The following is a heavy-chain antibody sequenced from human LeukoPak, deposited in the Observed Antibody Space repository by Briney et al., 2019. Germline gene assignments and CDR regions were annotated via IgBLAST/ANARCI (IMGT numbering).Heavy chain of an antibody. V-gene: IGHV5-51*01. Sequence: GESLKISCKGSGYSFTSYWIGWVRQMPGKGLEWMGIIYPGDSDTRYSPSFQGQVTISADKSISTAYLQWSSLKAPDTAMYYCARQLAQQYYYDSSGYWIFDYWGQGTLVTVSS. CDR1: GYSFTSYW. CDR2: IYPGDSDT. CDR3: ARQLAQQYYYDSSGYWIFDY. J-gene: IGHJ4*02. D-gene: IGHD3-22*01.